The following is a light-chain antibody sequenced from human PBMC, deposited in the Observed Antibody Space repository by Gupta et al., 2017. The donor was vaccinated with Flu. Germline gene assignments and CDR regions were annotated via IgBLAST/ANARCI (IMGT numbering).Light chain of an antibody. CDR2: DDR. V-gene: IGLV3-21*02. J-gene: IGLJ3*02. CDR3: HGWDRSSDHGV. CDR1: NIGSKS. Sequence: GQKFRNTWGGNNIGSKSVDWYHQKPGQAPVLFVYDDRHRHSGIPERFSGSKSETTATLSSSRVEAGDEADYYCHGWDRSSDHGVFGGGTKRTVL.